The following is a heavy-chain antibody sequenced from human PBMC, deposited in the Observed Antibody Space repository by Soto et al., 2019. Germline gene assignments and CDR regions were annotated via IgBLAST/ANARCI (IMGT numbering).Heavy chain of an antibody. J-gene: IGHJ6*02. D-gene: IGHD3-16*02. CDR1: GGSISSSNW. V-gene: IGHV4-4*02. CDR2: IYHSGST. Sequence: NPSETLSLTCAVSGGSISSSNWWSWVRQPPGKGLEWIGEIYHSGSTNYNPSLKSRVTISVDKSKNQFSLKLSSVTAADTAVYYCASRRLPSLFYRPRYGMDVWGQGTTVTVSS. CDR3: ASRRLPSLFYRPRYGMDV.